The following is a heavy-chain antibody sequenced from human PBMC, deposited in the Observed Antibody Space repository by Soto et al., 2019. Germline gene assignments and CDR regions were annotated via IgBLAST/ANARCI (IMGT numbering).Heavy chain of an antibody. D-gene: IGHD3-9*01. CDR1: GGSFSGYY. CDR3: ARGDILTGYLPFDY. Sequence: PSETLSLTCAVYGGSFSGYYWSWIRQPPGKGLEWIGEINHSGSTNYNPSLKSRVTISVDTSKNQFSLKLSSVTAADTAVYYCARGDILTGYLPFDYWGQGTLVTV. CDR2: INHSGST. J-gene: IGHJ4*02. V-gene: IGHV4-34*01.